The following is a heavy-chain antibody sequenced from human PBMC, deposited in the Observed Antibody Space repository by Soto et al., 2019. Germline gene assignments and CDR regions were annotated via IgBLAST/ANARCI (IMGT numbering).Heavy chain of an antibody. CDR2: IYYSGST. CDR1: GGSISSGGYY. Sequence: QVQLQESGPGLVKPSQTLSLTCTVSGGSISSGGYYWSWIRQHPGKGLEWIGYIYYSGSTYYNPSLKLRVTISVDRSKNQFSLKLSSVTAADTAVYYCAREKGRLDPYGMDVWGQGTTVTVSS. D-gene: IGHD2-2*03. CDR3: AREKGRLDPYGMDV. V-gene: IGHV4-31*03. J-gene: IGHJ6*02.